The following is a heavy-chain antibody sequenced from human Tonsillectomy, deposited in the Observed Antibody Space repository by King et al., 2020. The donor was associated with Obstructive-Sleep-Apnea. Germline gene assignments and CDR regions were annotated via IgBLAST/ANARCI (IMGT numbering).Heavy chain of an antibody. CDR3: ARGGRYYDSSGYYFTYFDY. Sequence: VQLVESGAEVKKPGASVKVSCKASGYIFTSYDINWVRQATGQGLEWIGWMNPNSGNTGYAQKFQGRVTMTRNTSISTGYMELSSLRSEDTAVYYCARGGRYYDSSGYYFTYFDYWGQGTLVTVSS. CDR2: MNPNSGNT. CDR1: GYIFTSYD. J-gene: IGHJ4*02. V-gene: IGHV1-8*01. D-gene: IGHD3-22*01.